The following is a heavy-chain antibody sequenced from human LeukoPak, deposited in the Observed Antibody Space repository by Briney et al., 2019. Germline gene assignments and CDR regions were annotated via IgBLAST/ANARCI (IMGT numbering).Heavy chain of an antibody. Sequence: PGGSLRLSCAASGFTFSNYWMHWVRQAPGKGLVWVSRINSDGINTSYADSVKGRFTISRDNAKNTLYLQMNSLRIEDAAVYYCAKDRGSWSYGGFDYWGQGILVTVSS. CDR2: INSDGINT. CDR3: AKDRGSWSYGGFDY. J-gene: IGHJ4*02. CDR1: GFTFSNYW. D-gene: IGHD1-26*01. V-gene: IGHV3-74*01.